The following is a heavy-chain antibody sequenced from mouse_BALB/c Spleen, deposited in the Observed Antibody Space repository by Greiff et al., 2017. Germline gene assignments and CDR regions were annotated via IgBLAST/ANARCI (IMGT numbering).Heavy chain of an antibody. CDR3: ARDEEAISWFAY. CDR1: GFTFSDYY. J-gene: IGHJ3*01. CDR2: ISDGGSYT. V-gene: IGHV5-4*02. Sequence: EVQRVESGGGLVKPGGSLKLSCAASGFTFSDYYMYWVRQTPEKRLEWVATISDGGSYTYYPDSVKGRFTISRDNAKNNLYLQMSSLKSEDTAMYYCARDEEAISWFAYWGQGTLVTVSA.